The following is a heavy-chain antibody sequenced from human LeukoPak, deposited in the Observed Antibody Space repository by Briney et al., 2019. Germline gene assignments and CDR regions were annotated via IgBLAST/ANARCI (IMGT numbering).Heavy chain of an antibody. CDR3: ARAWYSRPFDY. D-gene: IGHD6-13*01. V-gene: IGHV4-34*01. Sequence: SETLSLTCAVYGGSFSGYYWSWIRQPPGKGLEWIGEINHSGSTNYNPSLKSRVTISVDTSKNQFSLKLSSVTAADTAVYYCARAWYSRPFDYWVQGTLVTVSS. CDR1: GGSFSGYY. CDR2: INHSGST. J-gene: IGHJ4*02.